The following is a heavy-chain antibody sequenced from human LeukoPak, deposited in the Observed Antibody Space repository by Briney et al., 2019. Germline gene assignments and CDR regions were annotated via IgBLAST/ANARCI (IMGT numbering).Heavy chain of an antibody. Sequence: ASVKVSCKASGYTFTGYYMHWVRQAPGQGLEWMGWINPNSGGTNYAQKFQGRVTMTRDTSISTAHMELSRLRSDDTAVYYCARDPGSGSPPPYGMDVWGQGTTVTVSS. CDR1: GYTFTGYY. D-gene: IGHD1-26*01. J-gene: IGHJ6*02. V-gene: IGHV1-2*02. CDR2: INPNSGGT. CDR3: ARDPGSGSPPPYGMDV.